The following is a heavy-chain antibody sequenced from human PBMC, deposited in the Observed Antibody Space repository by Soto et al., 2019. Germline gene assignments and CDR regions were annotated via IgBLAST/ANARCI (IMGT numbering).Heavy chain of an antibody. CDR2: LNAGNGNT. CDR3: ARGGKMSVLVPAATAFDY. D-gene: IGHD2-2*01. Sequence: QVQLVQSGAEEKKPGASVKVSCKASGYTFTSYAMHWVRQAPGQRLEWMGWLNAGNGNTKYSQKFQGRVTITRDTSASTAYMELSSLRSEDTAVYYCARGGKMSVLVPAATAFDYWGQGTLVTVSS. CDR1: GYTFTSYA. J-gene: IGHJ4*02. V-gene: IGHV1-3*05.